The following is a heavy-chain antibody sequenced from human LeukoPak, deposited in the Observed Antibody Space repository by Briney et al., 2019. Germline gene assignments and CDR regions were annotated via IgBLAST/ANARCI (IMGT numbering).Heavy chain of an antibody. D-gene: IGHD2-8*01. CDR2: LNPNSGGT. Sequence: ASVTVSSMASGYTFTGYYMHWVRQAPGQGLEWMGWLNPNSGGTDYAQKFQGRVAMTSDTSISTAYMELSRLRSDDTAVYYCARGAPMVLMGYAPFDPWGQGTLVTVSS. CDR3: ARGAPMVLMGYAPFDP. J-gene: IGHJ5*02. V-gene: IGHV1-2*02. CDR1: GYTFTGYY.